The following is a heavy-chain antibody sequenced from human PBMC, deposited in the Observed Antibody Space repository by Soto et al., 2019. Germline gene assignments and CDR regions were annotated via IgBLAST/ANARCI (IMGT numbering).Heavy chain of an antibody. CDR3: ARSYGSGSYAPPDYYYYYYMDV. Sequence: SETLSLTCTVSGGSISSYYWSWIRQPPGKGLEWIGYIYYSGSTNYNPSLKSRVTISVDTSKNQFSLKLSSVTAADTAVYYCARSYGSGSYAPPDYYYYYYMDVWGNGTTVTVSS. D-gene: IGHD3-10*01. J-gene: IGHJ6*03. CDR2: IYYSGST. CDR1: GGSISSYY. V-gene: IGHV4-59*01.